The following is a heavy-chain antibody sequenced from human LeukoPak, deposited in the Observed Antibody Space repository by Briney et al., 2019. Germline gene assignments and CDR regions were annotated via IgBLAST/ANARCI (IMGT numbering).Heavy chain of an antibody. CDR3: ARDRESYSNSYYFDY. Sequence: ASVKVSCKASGYTFTSYGISWVRQAPGQGLEWMGWINAGNGNTKYSQKFQGRVTITRDTSASTAYMELSSLRSEDTAVYYCARDRESYSNSYYFDYWGQGTLVTVSS. CDR2: INAGNGNT. CDR1: GYTFTSYG. J-gene: IGHJ4*02. D-gene: IGHD2-21*01. V-gene: IGHV1-3*01.